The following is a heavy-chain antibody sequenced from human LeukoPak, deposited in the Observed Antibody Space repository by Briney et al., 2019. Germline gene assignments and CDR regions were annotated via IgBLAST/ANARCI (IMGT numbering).Heavy chain of an antibody. CDR3: ARDNPSSGAFDI. Sequence: GRSLRLSCAASGFTFSSYAMHWVRQAPGKGLEWVAVISYDGSNKYYADSVKGRFTISRDNSKNTLYLQMNSLRAEDTAVYYCARDNPSSGAFDIWGQGTMVTVSS. J-gene: IGHJ3*02. V-gene: IGHV3-30-3*01. CDR1: GFTFSSYA. CDR2: ISYDGSNK.